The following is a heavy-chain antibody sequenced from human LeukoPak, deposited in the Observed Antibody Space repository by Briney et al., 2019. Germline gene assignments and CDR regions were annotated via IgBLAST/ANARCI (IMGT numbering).Heavy chain of an antibody. J-gene: IGHJ4*02. CDR2: ISSDGSST. D-gene: IGHD6-13*01. V-gene: IGHV3-74*01. CDR3: LGSNIASL. Sequence: GGSLRLSCAASGFTFSSHWMHWVRHAPGKGLVWVSRISSDGSSTSFADSVKGRFTISRDNAENTLYLHMNSLRDEDTAVYYCLGSNIASLWGQGALVTVSS. CDR1: GFTFSSHW.